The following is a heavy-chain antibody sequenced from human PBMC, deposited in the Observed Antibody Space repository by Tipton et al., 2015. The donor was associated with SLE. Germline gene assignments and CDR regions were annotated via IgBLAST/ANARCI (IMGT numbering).Heavy chain of an antibody. D-gene: IGHD1-1*01. CDR2: IYYTGTTT. CDR3: ARGREWNWSPYYMDV. J-gene: IGHJ6*03. V-gene: IGHV4-39*07. Sequence: TLSLTCTVSGGSVSSSSKYWAWIRQPPGKGLEWIGSIYYTGTTTYYNPSLKTRLTMSVGTSRDQFSLTLNSVTAADTGIYYCARGREWNWSPYYMDVWGKGTTVTVSS. CDR1: GGSVSSSSKY.